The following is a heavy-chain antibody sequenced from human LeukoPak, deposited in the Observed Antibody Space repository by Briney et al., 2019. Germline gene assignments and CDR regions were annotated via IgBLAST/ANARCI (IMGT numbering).Heavy chain of an antibody. J-gene: IGHJ5*02. V-gene: IGHV4-59*01. D-gene: IGHD3-3*01. CDR2: IYYSGST. CDR3: AKGRDFWSGYYSQGAWFDP. CDR1: GGSISSYY. Sequence: PSETLSLTCTVSGGSISSYYWSWIRQPPGKGLEWIGYIYYSGSTNYNPSLKSRVTISVDTSKNQFSLKLSSVTAADTAVYYCAKGRDFWSGYYSQGAWFDPWGQGTLVTVSS.